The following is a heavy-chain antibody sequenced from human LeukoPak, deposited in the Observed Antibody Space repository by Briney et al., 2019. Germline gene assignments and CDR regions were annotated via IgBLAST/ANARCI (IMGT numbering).Heavy chain of an antibody. D-gene: IGHD6-13*01. CDR2: ISYDGSNK. V-gene: IGHV3-30-3*01. Sequence: GGSLRLSCAASGFTFSSYAMPWVRQAPGKGLEWVAVISYDGSNKYYADSVKGRFTISRDNSKNTLYLQMNSLRAEDTAVYYCAKGGRIAAATFDYWGQGTLVTVSS. CDR1: GFTFSSYA. J-gene: IGHJ4*02. CDR3: AKGGRIAAATFDY.